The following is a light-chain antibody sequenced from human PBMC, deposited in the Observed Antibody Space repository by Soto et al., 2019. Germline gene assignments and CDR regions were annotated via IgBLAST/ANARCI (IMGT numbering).Light chain of an antibody. V-gene: IGLV1-44*01. CDR1: SSNIGSNP. Sequence: QSVLTQPPSASGTPGQTVTISCSGSSSNIGSNPVNWYQQLPGTAPNLLIYIDNQRPSGVPDRFSGSKSGTSASLAISGLQSEDEDDYYCGVWDDSLNGRVFGGGTKLTVL. CDR2: IDN. J-gene: IGLJ3*02. CDR3: GVWDDSLNGRV.